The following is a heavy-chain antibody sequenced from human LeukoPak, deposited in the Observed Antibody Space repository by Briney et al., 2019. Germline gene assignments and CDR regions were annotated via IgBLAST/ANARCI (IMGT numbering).Heavy chain of an antibody. D-gene: IGHD6-13*01. CDR2: ISYDGSNK. CDR1: GFTFSSYG. J-gene: IGHJ4*02. Sequence: GGSPRLSCAASGFTFSSYGMHWVRQAPGKGLEWVAVISYDGSNKYYADSVKGRFTISRDNSKNTLYLQMNSLRAEDTAVYYCAKAAEQQPFDYWGQGTLVTVSS. CDR3: AKAAEQQPFDY. V-gene: IGHV3-30*18.